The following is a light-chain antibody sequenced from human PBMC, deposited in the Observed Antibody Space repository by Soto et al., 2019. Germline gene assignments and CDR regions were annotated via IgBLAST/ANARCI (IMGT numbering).Light chain of an antibody. CDR2: DVS. CDR3: QHYKTWPLA. CDR1: QNVSTS. J-gene: IGKJ4*01. Sequence: DIQLTQSPSTLSASVGDSVTITCRASQNVSTSLAWYQHKPGEAPKLLMFDVSNLESGVPSRFSGSGSGTEFTLSISSLHSDDFAVYYCQHYKTWPLAFGGGTKVEIK. V-gene: IGKV1-5*01.